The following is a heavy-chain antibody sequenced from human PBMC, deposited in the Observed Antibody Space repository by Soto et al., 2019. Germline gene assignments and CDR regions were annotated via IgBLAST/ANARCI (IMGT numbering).Heavy chain of an antibody. V-gene: IGHV1-18*01. CDR2: LSANNGNT. CDR3: ARDRGGYALAY. D-gene: IGHD5-12*01. Sequence: QDQLVQSGAEVKKPGASVKVSCKASGYTFTSYGISWVRQAPGQGLEWMGWLSANNGNTNYAQKLQGRGTMTPATSPSTAYSALRSLRSGDTAVYYCARDRGGYALAYWAPGTLVTVSS. CDR1: GYTFTSYG. J-gene: IGHJ4*02.